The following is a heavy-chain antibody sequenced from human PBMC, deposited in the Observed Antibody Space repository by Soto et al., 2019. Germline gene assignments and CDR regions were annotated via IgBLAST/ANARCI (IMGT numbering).Heavy chain of an antibody. CDR3: AVEVRGENYYYGMDV. Sequence: SVKVSCKASGGTFSSYAISWVRQAPGQGLEWMGGIIPIFGTANYAQKFQGRVTITADESTSTAYMELSSLRSEDTAVYYCAVEVRGENYYYGMDVWGQGTTVTVSS. V-gene: IGHV1-69*13. CDR1: GGTFSSYA. CDR2: IIPIFGTA. J-gene: IGHJ6*02. D-gene: IGHD3-10*01.